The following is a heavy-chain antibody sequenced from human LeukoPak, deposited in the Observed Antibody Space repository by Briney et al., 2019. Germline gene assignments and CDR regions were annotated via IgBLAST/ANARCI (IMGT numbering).Heavy chain of an antibody. V-gene: IGHV3-7*01. CDR3: ARTIFGVVSYFDI. D-gene: IGHD3-3*01. CDR1: GFTFSSYW. CDR2: IKQDGSEK. J-gene: IGHJ3*02. Sequence: PGGSLRPSCAASGFTFSSYWMSWVRQAPGKGPEWVANIKQDGSEKYYVDSVKGRFTISRDNAKNSLYLQMNSLRAEDTAVYYCARTIFGVVSYFDIWGQGTMVTVSS.